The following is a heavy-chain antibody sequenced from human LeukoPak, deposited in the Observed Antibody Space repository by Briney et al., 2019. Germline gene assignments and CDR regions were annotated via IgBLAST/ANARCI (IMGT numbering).Heavy chain of an antibody. Sequence: GGSLRLSCAASGLTFSSYWMSWVRQAPGKGLEWVANIKQDGSEKYYVDSVKGRFTISKDNAKNSLCLLMNSLRAEDTAVYYCARVRTGDYSSGHYFDYWSQGTLVTVSS. CDR1: GLTFSSYW. CDR2: IKQDGSEK. CDR3: ARVRTGDYSSGHYFDY. J-gene: IGHJ4*02. D-gene: IGHD4-17*01. V-gene: IGHV3-7*01.